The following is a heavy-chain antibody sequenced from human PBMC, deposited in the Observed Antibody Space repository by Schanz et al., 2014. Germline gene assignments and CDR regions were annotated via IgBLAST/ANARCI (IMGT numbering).Heavy chain of an antibody. J-gene: IGHJ4*02. CDR3: AKDAENTAMITDYFDY. D-gene: IGHD5-18*01. CDR1: GFTFSDYY. Sequence: VQLMESGGGLVKPGGSLRLSCAASGFTFSDYYMSWIRQAPGKGLEWVSYVSSSSSYTHYADSVKGRFTISRDNSKTTVYLQKTSLRAEDTAVYYCAKDAENTAMITDYFDYWGQGTLVTVSS. V-gene: IGHV3-11*05. CDR2: VSSSSSYT.